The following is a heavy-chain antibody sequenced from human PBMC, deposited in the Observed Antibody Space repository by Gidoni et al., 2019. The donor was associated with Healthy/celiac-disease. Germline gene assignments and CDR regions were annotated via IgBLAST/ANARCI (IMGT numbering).Heavy chain of an antibody. Sequence: EVQLVESGGGLVKPGGSLRLSCAASGSTFSKAWMSWVRQAPGKGLEWVGRIKSKTDGGTTDYAAPVKGRFTISRDDSKNTLYLQMNSLKTEDTAVYYCTTDASYYYDPRGKNDYWGQGTLVTVSS. V-gene: IGHV3-15*01. D-gene: IGHD3-22*01. CDR1: GSTFSKAW. CDR3: TTDASYYYDPRGKNDY. CDR2: IKSKTDGGTT. J-gene: IGHJ4*02.